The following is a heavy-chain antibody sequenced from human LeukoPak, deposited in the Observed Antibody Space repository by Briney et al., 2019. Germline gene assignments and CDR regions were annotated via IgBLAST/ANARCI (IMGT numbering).Heavy chain of an antibody. D-gene: IGHD5-18*01. Sequence: GGSLRLSCAASGFTFSSYGMSWVRQAPGKGLEWVSGINWNGGSTGYADSVKGRFTISRDNAKNSLYLQMNSLGAEDTALYYCARAILMVTGFAFDIWGQGTMVTVSS. V-gene: IGHV3-20*04. CDR1: GFTFSSYG. CDR3: ARAILMVTGFAFDI. CDR2: INWNGGST. J-gene: IGHJ3*02.